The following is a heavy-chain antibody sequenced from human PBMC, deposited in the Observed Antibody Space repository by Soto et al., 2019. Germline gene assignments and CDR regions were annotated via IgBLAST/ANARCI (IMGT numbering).Heavy chain of an antibody. CDR2: IYYDGSNT. V-gene: IGHV3-33*08. Sequence: PGGSLRLSCAASGFTFSSYGMHWVRQAPGKGLVWVAVIYYDGSNTSYADSVKGRFTISRDNAKNTLYLQMSSLRVEDTAVYYCARDNWNSYWGQGTLVTVSS. CDR3: ARDNWNSY. J-gene: IGHJ4*01. D-gene: IGHD1-7*01. CDR1: GFTFSSYG.